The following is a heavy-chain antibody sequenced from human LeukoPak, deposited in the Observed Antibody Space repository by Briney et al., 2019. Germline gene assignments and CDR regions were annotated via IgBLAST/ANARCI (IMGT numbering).Heavy chain of an antibody. CDR2: IFYSGST. Sequence: SETLSLTCTVSGGPISDYYWTWIRQPPGKGLEWIGHIFYSGSTNYNPSLKGRVTISVDTSKNQFSLKLSSVTAADTAVYYCASSSSYYYDSSGYYNDAFDIWGQGTMVTVSS. D-gene: IGHD3-22*01. V-gene: IGHV4-59*01. J-gene: IGHJ3*02. CDR1: GGPISDYY. CDR3: ASSSSYYYDSSGYYNDAFDI.